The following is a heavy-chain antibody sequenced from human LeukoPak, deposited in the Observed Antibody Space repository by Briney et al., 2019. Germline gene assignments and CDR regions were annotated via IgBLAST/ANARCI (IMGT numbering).Heavy chain of an antibody. D-gene: IGHD3-3*01. V-gene: IGHV4-4*07. CDR2: IYTSGGT. Sequence: SETLSLNCTVSGGSISSYYWSWIRQPAGKGLEWIGRIYTSGGTNYNPSLKSRVTMSVDTSKNQFSLKLSSVTAADTAVYYCARERSPGDFSDYWGQGTLVTVSS. J-gene: IGHJ4*02. CDR1: GGSISSYY. CDR3: ARERSPGDFSDY.